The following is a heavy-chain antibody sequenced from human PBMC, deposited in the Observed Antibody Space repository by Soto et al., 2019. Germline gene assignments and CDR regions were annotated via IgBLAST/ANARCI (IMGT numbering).Heavy chain of an antibody. CDR2: IDLSDSYT. D-gene: IGHD3-9*01. CDR3: ARLTYYDIPDY. J-gene: IGHJ4*02. V-gene: IGHV5-10-1*01. Sequence: GESLKISCKGSGYSFTSYWISWVRQMPGKGLEWIVRIDLSDSYTNYSPSFQGHVTISADKSISIAYLQWSSLKASDTAMYYCARLTYYDIPDYWGQGTLVTVSS. CDR1: GYSFTSYW.